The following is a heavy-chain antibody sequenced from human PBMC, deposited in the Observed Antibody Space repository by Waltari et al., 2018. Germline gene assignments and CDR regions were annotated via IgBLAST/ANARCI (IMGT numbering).Heavy chain of an antibody. D-gene: IGHD3-9*01. CDR3: ARSTNDILTGFDY. Sequence: QVQLQESGPGLVKPSETLSLTCAVSGYSISSGYYWGWIRQPPGKGLEWIGSIYHSGSTYYNPPLKSRVTISVDTSKSQFSLKLSSVTAADTAVYYCARSTNDILTGFDYWGQGTLVTVSS. V-gene: IGHV4-38-2*01. CDR1: GYSISSGYY. J-gene: IGHJ4*02. CDR2: IYHSGST.